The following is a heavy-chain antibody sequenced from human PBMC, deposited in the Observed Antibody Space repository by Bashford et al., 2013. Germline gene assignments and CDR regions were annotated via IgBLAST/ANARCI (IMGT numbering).Heavy chain of an antibody. D-gene: IGHD6-19*01. V-gene: IGHV3-21*01. Sequence: GSRRDSPRAVSGFTFSSHSMNLGPPGSREGAGVGRFISRSGSDMYYADSVKGRFTISRDNAENSMYLQMNTLRAEDTAVYFCARDLDGTGWSWGVNQHHYGMDVWGQGTTVTVSS. J-gene: IGHJ6*02. CDR1: GFTFSSHS. CDR3: ARDLDGTGWSWGVNQHHYGMDV. CDR2: ISRSGSDM.